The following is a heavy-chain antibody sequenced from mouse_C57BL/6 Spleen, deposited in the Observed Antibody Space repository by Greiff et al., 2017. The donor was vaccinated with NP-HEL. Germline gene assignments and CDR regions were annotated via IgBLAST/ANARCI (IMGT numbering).Heavy chain of an antibody. CDR2: IDPENGDT. D-gene: IGHD1-1*01. CDR1: GFNIKDDY. J-gene: IGHJ3*01. Sequence: VQLQQSGAELVRPGASVKLSCTASGFNIKDDYMHWVKQRPEQGLEWIGWIDPENGDTEYASKFQGKATITADTSSNTAYLQLSSLTSEDTAVYYCTTSSGSSYVGFAYWGQGTLVTVSA. V-gene: IGHV14-4*01. CDR3: TTSSGSSYVGFAY.